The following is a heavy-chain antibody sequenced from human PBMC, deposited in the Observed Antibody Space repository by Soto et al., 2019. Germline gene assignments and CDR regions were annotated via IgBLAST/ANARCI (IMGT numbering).Heavy chain of an antibody. Sequence: EVQLVESGGGLVQPGGSLRLSCAASGFTFSSYWMSWVRQAPGKGLEWVANIKQDGSEKYYVDSVKGRFTISRDNAKNSLYLQMNSLRAEDTAVYYCARDVCRGRVATIGYWGQGTLVTVSS. V-gene: IGHV3-7*01. D-gene: IGHD5-12*01. CDR2: IKQDGSEK. J-gene: IGHJ4*02. CDR1: GFTFSSYW. CDR3: ARDVCRGRVATIGY.